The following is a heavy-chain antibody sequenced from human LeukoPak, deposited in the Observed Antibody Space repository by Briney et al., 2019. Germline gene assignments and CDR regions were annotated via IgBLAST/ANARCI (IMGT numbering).Heavy chain of an antibody. J-gene: IGHJ4*02. Sequence: PGGSLRLYCAASGFPFSSYGMHWGRQAPGKGLEWVAVISYDGSNKYYADSVKGRFTISRDNSKNTLYLQMNSLRAEDTAVYYCAKDLITYSYGNFDYWGQGTLVTVSS. CDR2: ISYDGSNK. CDR3: AKDLITYSYGNFDY. D-gene: IGHD5-18*01. CDR1: GFPFSSYG. V-gene: IGHV3-30*18.